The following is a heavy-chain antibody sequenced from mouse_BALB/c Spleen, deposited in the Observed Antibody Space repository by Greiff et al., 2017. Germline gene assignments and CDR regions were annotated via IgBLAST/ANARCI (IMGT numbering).Heavy chain of an antibody. J-gene: IGHJ4*01. CDR3: ARHPSTTVMDY. CDR2: ISSGGSYT. D-gene: IGHD1-1*01. Sequence: EVKLVESGGGLVKPGGSLKLSCAASGFTFSSYAMSWVRQTPEKRLEWVATISSGGSYTYYPDSVKGRFTISRDNAKNTLYLQMSSLRSEDTAMYYCARHPSTTVMDYWGQGTSVTVSS. V-gene: IGHV5-9-3*01. CDR1: GFTFSSYA.